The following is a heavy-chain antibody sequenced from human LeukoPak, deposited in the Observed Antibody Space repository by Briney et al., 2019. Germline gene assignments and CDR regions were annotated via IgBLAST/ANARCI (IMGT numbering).Heavy chain of an antibody. V-gene: IGHV3-23*01. J-gene: IGHJ5*02. CDR3: AKGASSGWLLYWFDP. CDR1: GFTFSDYA. D-gene: IGHD6-19*01. Sequence: GGSLRLSCAASGFTFSDYAMAWVRQAPGKGLQWVSGISGSGASTYYGDSVKGRFIISRDNSKNTLYLQIDSLRAEDTAVYYCAKGASSGWLLYWFDPWGQGTLVTVSS. CDR2: ISGSGAST.